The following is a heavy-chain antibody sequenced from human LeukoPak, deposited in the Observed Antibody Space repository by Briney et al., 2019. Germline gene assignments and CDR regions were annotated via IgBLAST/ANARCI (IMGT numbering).Heavy chain of an antibody. D-gene: IGHD3-10*02. Sequence: GSLRLSCVASGFTFSSYEMNWVRQAPGKGLEWVSYISSYSSTIYYADSVKGRFTISRDNSKNTLYLQMNSLRAEDTAVYYCAELGITMIGGVWGKGTTVTISS. V-gene: IGHV3-48*03. CDR3: AELGITMIGGV. CDR1: GFTFSSYE. CDR2: ISSYSSTI. J-gene: IGHJ6*04.